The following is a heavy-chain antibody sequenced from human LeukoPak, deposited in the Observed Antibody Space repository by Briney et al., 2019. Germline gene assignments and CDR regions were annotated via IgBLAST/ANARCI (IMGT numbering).Heavy chain of an antibody. CDR1: GFTFSTST. CDR2: ISGSGGST. CDR3: AKKTGVVPAALPDY. V-gene: IGHV3-23*01. Sequence: GGSLRLSCEASGFTFSTSTMHWVRQAPGKGLEWVSAISGSGGSTYYADSVKGRFTISRDNSKNTLYLQMNSLRAEDTAVYYCAKKTGVVPAALPDYWGQGTLVTVSS. J-gene: IGHJ4*02. D-gene: IGHD2-2*01.